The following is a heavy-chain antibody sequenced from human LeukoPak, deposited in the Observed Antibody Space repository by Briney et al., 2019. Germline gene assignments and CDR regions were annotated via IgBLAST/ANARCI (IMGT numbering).Heavy chain of an antibody. CDR3: ARYGGAAAGFY. J-gene: IGHJ4*02. CDR1: GGYFSGYY. CDR2: INHSGRN. V-gene: IGHV4-34*01. Sequence: SETLSLTRAVYGGYFSGYYWSWIRQPPGKGLEWIGEINHSGRNNYHPSRKSRVTISVNTSKNQFSLKLSSVTAADTAVYYCARYGGAAAGFYWGQGTLVTVSS. D-gene: IGHD6-13*01.